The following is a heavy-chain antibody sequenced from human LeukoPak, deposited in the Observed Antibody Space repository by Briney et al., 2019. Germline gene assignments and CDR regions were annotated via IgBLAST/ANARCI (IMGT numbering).Heavy chain of an antibody. CDR2: VSSSGGTM. CDR3: AGGPVSSSGFFDY. D-gene: IGHD3-22*01. J-gene: IGHJ4*02. CDR1: GFTFSDYH. Sequence: PGGSLRLSCAASGFTFSDYHMSWMRQASGKGREGVSYVSSSGGTMSYADSVKCRFSISRDNAKKSLYLQMNSLRAEDTAVYYCAGGPVSSSGFFDYWGQGTLVTVSS. V-gene: IGHV3-11*01.